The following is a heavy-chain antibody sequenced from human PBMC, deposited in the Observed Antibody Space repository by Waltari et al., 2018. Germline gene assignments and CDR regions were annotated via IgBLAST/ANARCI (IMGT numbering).Heavy chain of an antibody. CDR3: ARRLVVAGTLDVFDL. V-gene: IGHV3-53*03. J-gene: IGHJ3*01. CDR1: GFTVNSNY. Sequence: EVQLVESGGDLIQPGGSLRLSCAASGFTVNSNYLNWVRQYPGKGLEWVSVVYVTGNTDYADSVKGRFTTSRDNAKNTVYLQMDSLRVEDTAMYYCARRLVVAGTLDVFDLWGQGTRVIVSS. D-gene: IGHD2-15*01. CDR2: VYVTGNT.